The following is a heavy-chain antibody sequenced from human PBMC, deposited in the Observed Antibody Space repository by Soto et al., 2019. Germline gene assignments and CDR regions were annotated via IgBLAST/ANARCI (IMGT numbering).Heavy chain of an antibody. V-gene: IGHV3-74*01. Sequence: SGGSLRLSCAASEFTFSNYWMHWVRQAAGKGLVWVSRISADGSAATYTDSVKGRITISRDNTRNTLSLDMNSLRVDDTAIYYCARGYKRRQMSLNVFYRWGQGTMVPVAS. CDR3: ARGYKRRQMSLNVFYR. CDR1: EFTFSNYW. CDR2: ISADGSAA. D-gene: IGHD1-1*01. J-gene: IGHJ3*01.